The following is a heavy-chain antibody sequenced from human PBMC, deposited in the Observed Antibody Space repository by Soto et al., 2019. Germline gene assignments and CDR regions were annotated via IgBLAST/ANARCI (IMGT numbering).Heavy chain of an antibody. V-gene: IGHV1-69*06. CDR2: IIPIFGTA. CDR3: ARWRFLAGLRYGMDV. CDR1: GGTFSSYA. Sequence: PVKVSCRTSGGTFSSYAISWVRQAPGQRVEWMGGIIPIFGTANYAQKFQRRVTITAAKSTSTAYKELSSLMSEATAVNYCARWRFLAGLRYGMDVWGEGTTVTVSS. D-gene: IGHD3-3*01. J-gene: IGHJ6*02.